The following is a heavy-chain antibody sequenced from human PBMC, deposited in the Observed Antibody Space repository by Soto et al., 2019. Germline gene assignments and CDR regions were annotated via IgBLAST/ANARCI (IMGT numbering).Heavy chain of an antibody. D-gene: IGHD3-10*01. CDR3: AKDLFPYGSGNLFAY. CDR2: ISYDGSNK. Sequence: TGGSLRLSCAASGFTFSSYGMHWVRQAPGKGLEWVAVISYDGSNKYYTDSVKGRFTISRDNSKNTLYLQMNSLRAEDTAVYYCAKDLFPYGSGNLFAYWGQGTLVTVSS. V-gene: IGHV3-30*18. J-gene: IGHJ4*02. CDR1: GFTFSSYG.